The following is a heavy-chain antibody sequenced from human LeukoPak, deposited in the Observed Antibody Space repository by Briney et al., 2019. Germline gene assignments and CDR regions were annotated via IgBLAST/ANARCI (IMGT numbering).Heavy chain of an antibody. CDR2: ISSSSSTI. Sequence: GGSLRLSCAASGFTVSSNYMSWVRQAPGKGLEWVSYISSSSSTIYYADSVKGRFTISRDNAKNSLYLQMNSLRDEDTAVYYCARGGTYYDFWSGYYLDYWGQGTLVTVSS. J-gene: IGHJ4*02. CDR1: GFTVSSNY. D-gene: IGHD3-3*01. CDR3: ARGGTYYDFWSGYYLDY. V-gene: IGHV3-48*02.